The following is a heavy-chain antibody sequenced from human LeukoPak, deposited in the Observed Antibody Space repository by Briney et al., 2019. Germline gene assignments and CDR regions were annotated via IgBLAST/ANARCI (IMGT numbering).Heavy chain of an antibody. CDR3: AKHHENQWFGEFHDAFDI. D-gene: IGHD3-10*01. V-gene: IGHV3-30*18. J-gene: IGHJ3*02. Sequence: TGGSLRLSCAASGFTFSSYGMHWVRQAPGKGLEWVAVISYDGSNKYYADSVKGRFTISRDNSKNTLYLQMNSLRAEDTAVYYCAKHHENQWFGEFHDAFDIWGQGTMVTVSS. CDR1: GFTFSSYG. CDR2: ISYDGSNK.